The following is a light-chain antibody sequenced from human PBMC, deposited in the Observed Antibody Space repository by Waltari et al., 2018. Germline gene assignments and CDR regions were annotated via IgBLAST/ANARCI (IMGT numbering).Light chain of an antibody. CDR2: DVN. CDR3: CSYAGTYTYV. V-gene: IGLV2-11*02. CDR1: SSSVAGYYY. J-gene: IGLJ1*01. Sequence: QSGLTQTRSVSESPGKSVTIYSTGTSSSVAGYYYVSWYQQHPGKAPKFIIYDVNKRPSGVPDRFSASKSGNTASLTISGRQAEDEADYYGCSYAGTYTYVFGTGTKVTVL.